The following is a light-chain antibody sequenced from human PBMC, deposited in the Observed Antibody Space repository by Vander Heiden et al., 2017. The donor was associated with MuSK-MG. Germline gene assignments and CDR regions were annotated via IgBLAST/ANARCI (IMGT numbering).Light chain of an antibody. CDR2: EVS. Sequence: QSALTQPASVSGSPGPSITISCTGTSSDVGGYNYVSWYQQHPGKAPKLMIYEVSNRPSGVSNRFSGSKSGNTASLTISGRQAEDEADYYCSSYTSRSTRVFGGGTKLTVL. V-gene: IGLV2-14*01. J-gene: IGLJ3*02. CDR3: SSYTSRSTRV. CDR1: SSDVGGYNY.